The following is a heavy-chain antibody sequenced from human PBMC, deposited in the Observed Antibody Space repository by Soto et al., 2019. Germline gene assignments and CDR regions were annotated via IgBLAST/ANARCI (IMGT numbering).Heavy chain of an antibody. CDR2: ISAYNGNT. CDR1: GYTFTSYG. Sequence: GASVKVSCKASGYTFTSYGISWVRQAPGQGLEWMGWISAYNGNTNYAQKLQGRVTMTTDTSTSTVYMELRSLTSEDTAMYYCARHLAAGDVWGQGTLVTVSS. J-gene: IGHJ4*02. D-gene: IGHD2-8*02. CDR3: ARHLAAGDV. V-gene: IGHV1-18*01.